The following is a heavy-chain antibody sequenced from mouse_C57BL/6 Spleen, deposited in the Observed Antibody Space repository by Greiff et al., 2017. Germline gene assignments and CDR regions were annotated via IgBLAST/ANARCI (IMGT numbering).Heavy chain of an antibody. CDR1: GYTFTSYW. D-gene: IGHD2-4*01. CDR3: ARDDYDNGWFAY. V-gene: IGHV1-55*01. Sequence: QVQLQQPGAELVKPGASVKMSCKASGYTFTSYWITWVKQRPGQGLEWIGDIYPGSGSTNYNEKFKSKATLTVDTSSSTAYMQLSSLSSEDSAVYYCARDDYDNGWFAYGGQGALVTVSA. CDR2: IYPGSGST. J-gene: IGHJ3*01.